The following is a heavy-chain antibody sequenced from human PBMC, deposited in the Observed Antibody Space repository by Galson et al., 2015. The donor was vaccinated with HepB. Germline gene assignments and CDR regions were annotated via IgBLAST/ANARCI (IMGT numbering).Heavy chain of an antibody. Sequence: SVKVSCKASGYTFTSYYMHWVRQAPGQGLEWMGIINPSGGSTSYAQKLQGRVTMTRDTSTSTVYMELSSLRSEDTAVYYCARDTMTTVTTEVWFDPWGQGTLVTVSS. CDR1: GYTFTSYY. V-gene: IGHV1-46*04. D-gene: IGHD4-17*01. J-gene: IGHJ5*02. CDR3: ARDTMTTVTTEVWFDP. CDR2: INPSGGST.